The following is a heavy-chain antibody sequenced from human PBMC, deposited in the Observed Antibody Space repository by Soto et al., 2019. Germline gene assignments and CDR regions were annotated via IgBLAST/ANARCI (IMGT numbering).Heavy chain of an antibody. Sequence: SLSLSCAASGFTFDDYAMHWVRQAPGKGLEWVSGISWNSGSIGYADSVKGRFTISRDNAKNSLYLQMNSLRAEDTALYYCAKDIWRKGDQLTHSTSDYWGQGTLVTVSS. J-gene: IGHJ4*02. CDR2: ISWNSGSI. D-gene: IGHD2-2*01. CDR3: AKDIWRKGDQLTHSTSDY. V-gene: IGHV3-9*01. CDR1: GFTFDDYA.